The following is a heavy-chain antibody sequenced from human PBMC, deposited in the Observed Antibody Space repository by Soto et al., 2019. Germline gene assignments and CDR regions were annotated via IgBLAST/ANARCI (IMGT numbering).Heavy chain of an antibody. V-gene: IGHV1-3*01. CDR1: GYTFVDYA. CDR3: SREAIVAENWFDP. D-gene: IGHD5-12*01. Sequence: QVQLEQSGAEVKRPGASVKVSCRASGYTFVDYALHWVRQAPGQGLEWVGWLNPNTGNIKYSHKFEDRVSITRDTATSTAYMELRGLRSEDTAVYFCSREAIVAENWFDPWGQGTLVTVSS. CDR2: LNPNTGNI. J-gene: IGHJ5*02.